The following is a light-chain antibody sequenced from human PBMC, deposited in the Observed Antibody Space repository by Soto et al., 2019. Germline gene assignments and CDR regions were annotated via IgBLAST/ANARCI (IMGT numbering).Light chain of an antibody. CDR3: QSYDSSVSKVV. J-gene: IGLJ2*01. V-gene: IGLV1-40*01. CDR2: GNS. CDR1: SSNIGAGYD. Sequence: QPVLTQPPLVSGAPGQRVTISCTGSSSNIGAGYDVHWYQQLPGTAPKLLIYGNSNRPSGVPDRFSCSKSGTSASLAITGLQAEDEAYYYCQSYDSSVSKVVFGGGTKVTVL.